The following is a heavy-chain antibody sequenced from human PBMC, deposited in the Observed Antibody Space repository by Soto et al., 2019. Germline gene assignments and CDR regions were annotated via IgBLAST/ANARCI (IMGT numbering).Heavy chain of an antibody. J-gene: IGHJ3*02. CDR2: IRSKANSDAT. D-gene: IGHD2-15*01. V-gene: IGHV3-73*01. Sequence: GGSLRLSCVASGVTFSGSAMHWVRQASGKGLEWVGRIRSKANSDATAYGASVKGRFTISRDDSKNTAYLQMNSLKTEDTAVYYCVRYCSGGSCADAFDIWGQGTMVTVSS. CDR3: VRYCSGGSCADAFDI. CDR1: GVTFSGSA.